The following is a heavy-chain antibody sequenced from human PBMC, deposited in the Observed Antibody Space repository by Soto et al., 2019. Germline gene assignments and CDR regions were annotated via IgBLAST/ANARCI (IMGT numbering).Heavy chain of an antibody. CDR1: GYTFTGHW. J-gene: IGHJ4*02. D-gene: IGHD5-12*01. CDR3: TRHTGYDSSLDY. V-gene: IGHV5-10-1*01. CDR2: LDPSDYYT. Sequence: GESLKISSQGSGYTFTGHWISWVRQMPGKGLEWMGRLDPSDYYTDYRPTVQGHVTMSADKSINTAYLQWSSLQASDTAVYYCTRHTGYDSSLDYWGQGTLVTVS.